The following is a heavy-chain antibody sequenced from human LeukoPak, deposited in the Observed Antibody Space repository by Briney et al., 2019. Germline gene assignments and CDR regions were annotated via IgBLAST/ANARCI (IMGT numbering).Heavy chain of an antibody. Sequence: GASVKVSCKASGGTFSSYAISWVRQAPGQGLEWMGGIIPIFGTANYAQKFQGRVTITADESTSTAYMELSSLRSEDTAVYYCARLGPHYGGSPDNWFDPWGQGTLVTVSS. CDR1: GGTFSSYA. CDR2: IIPIFGTA. CDR3: ARLGPHYGGSPDNWFDP. D-gene: IGHD4-23*01. J-gene: IGHJ5*02. V-gene: IGHV1-69*13.